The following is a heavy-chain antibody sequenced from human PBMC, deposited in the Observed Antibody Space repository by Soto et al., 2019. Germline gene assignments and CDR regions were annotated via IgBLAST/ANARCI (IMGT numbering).Heavy chain of an antibody. Sequence: SETLSLTCTVSGGSVSSGSYYWSWIRQPPGKGLEWIGYIYYSGSTNYNPSLKSRVTISVDTSKNQFSLKLSSVTAADTAVYYCASARLRYFAWFRPSGMDVWDQGTTLTVSS. CDR3: ASARLRYFAWFRPSGMDV. J-gene: IGHJ6*02. D-gene: IGHD3-9*01. V-gene: IGHV4-61*01. CDR2: IYYSGST. CDR1: GGSVSSGSYY.